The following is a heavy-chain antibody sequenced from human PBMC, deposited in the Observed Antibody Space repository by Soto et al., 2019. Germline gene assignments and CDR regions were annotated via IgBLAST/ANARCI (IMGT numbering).Heavy chain of an antibody. CDR1: GFTFSSYS. D-gene: IGHD4-4*01. CDR2: ISSSSSYI. Sequence: EVQLVESGGGLVKPGGSLRLSCAASGFTFSSYSMNWVRQAPGKGLEWVSSISSSSSYIYYADSVKGRFTISRDNAKNSLYLQMNSLRAEDTAVYYCAREPHFYRNYGYYYGMDVWGQGTTVTVSS. CDR3: AREPHFYRNYGYYYGMDV. V-gene: IGHV3-21*01. J-gene: IGHJ6*02.